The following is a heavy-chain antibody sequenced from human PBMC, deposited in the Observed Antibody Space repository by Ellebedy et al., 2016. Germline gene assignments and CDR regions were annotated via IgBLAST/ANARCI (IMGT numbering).Heavy chain of an antibody. CDR2: IWYDGSNK. Sequence: GESLKISXAASGFIFSSYGMHWVRRTPGKGLEWVAVIWYDGSNKHYADSVKGRFTISRDNSKNTLYMQMNSLRAEDTAVYYCARDKRYNDFWSGYSDHYYGMDVWGRGTTVTVSS. J-gene: IGHJ6*02. CDR1: GFIFSSYG. D-gene: IGHD3-3*01. CDR3: ARDKRYNDFWSGYSDHYYGMDV. V-gene: IGHV3-33*01.